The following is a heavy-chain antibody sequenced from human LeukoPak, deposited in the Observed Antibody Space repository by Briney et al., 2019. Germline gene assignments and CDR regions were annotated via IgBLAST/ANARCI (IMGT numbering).Heavy chain of an antibody. CDR3: ASRTGWIDAFDI. Sequence: TSETLSLTCTVSGGSISSYYWSWIRQPPGKGLEWIGYIYYSGSTNYNPSLKSRVTISVDASKNQFSLKLSSVTAADTAVYYCASRTGWIDAFDIWGQGTMVTVSS. V-gene: IGHV4-59*01. CDR1: GGSISSYY. CDR2: IYYSGST. J-gene: IGHJ3*02. D-gene: IGHD3/OR15-3a*01.